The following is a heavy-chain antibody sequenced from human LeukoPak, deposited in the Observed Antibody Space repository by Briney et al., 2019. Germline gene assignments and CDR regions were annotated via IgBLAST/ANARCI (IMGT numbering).Heavy chain of an antibody. CDR3: AKHVRTSVWFFDS. D-gene: IGHD6-19*01. J-gene: IGHJ4*02. CDR1: GVTFSNYA. CDR2: ISWSSLTT. Sequence: PGGSLRLSCAASGVTFSNYALSWVRQAPGRGLEWVSLISWSSLTTEYADSVKGRFTVSRDNSKNTLSLQMNSLNADDTAVYYCAKHVRTSVWFFDSWGQGTLVTVSS. V-gene: IGHV3-23*01.